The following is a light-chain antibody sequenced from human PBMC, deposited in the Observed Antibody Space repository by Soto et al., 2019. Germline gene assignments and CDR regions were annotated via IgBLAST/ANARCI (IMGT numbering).Light chain of an antibody. CDR1: QTISSW. CDR2: KAS. CDR3: QQYNNWPPIT. V-gene: IGKV1-5*03. J-gene: IGKJ5*01. Sequence: IQLTQSPYTLSACVRERVTLTCLASQTISSWLAWFQQRPGRAPKFLIYKASSLKNGVPLRFSGSGSGTEFTLTISSLQSEDFAVYYCQQYNNWPPITFGQVTRLEIK.